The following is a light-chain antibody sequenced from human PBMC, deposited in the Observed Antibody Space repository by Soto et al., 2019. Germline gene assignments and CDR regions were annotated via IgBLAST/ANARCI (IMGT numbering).Light chain of an antibody. V-gene: IGKV1-5*01. CDR3: QQYENFSGT. J-gene: IGKJ1*01. CDR1: QGISSW. CDR2: DAS. Sequence: DIQMTQSPSSVSASVGDRVTITCRASQGISSWLAWYQQKPGKAPKVLIYDASSLESGVPSRFSGSGSGTKYTLTIASLQPDDFATYYCQQYENFSGTFGPGTKVDIK.